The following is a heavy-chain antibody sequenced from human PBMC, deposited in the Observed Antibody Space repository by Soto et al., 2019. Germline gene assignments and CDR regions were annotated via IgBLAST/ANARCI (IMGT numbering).Heavy chain of an antibody. CDR2: IWYDGSNK. V-gene: IGHV3-33*01. CDR3: ARVGAAGASGYYYYYYGMDV. Sequence: GVSLRLSCAASGFTFSSYGMHWVRQAPCKGLEWVAVIWYDGSNKYYADSVKGRFTISRDNSKNTLYLQMNSLRAEDTAVYYCARVGAAGASGYYYYYYGMDVWGQGTTVTVSS. J-gene: IGHJ6*02. CDR1: GFTFSSYG. D-gene: IGHD6-13*01.